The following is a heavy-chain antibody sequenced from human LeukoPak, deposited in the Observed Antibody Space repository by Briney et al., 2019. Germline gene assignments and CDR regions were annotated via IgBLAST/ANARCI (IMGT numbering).Heavy chain of an antibody. CDR2: INHSGST. CDR3: ARRYCSSTSCYTGFDY. D-gene: IGHD2-2*02. V-gene: IGHV4-34*01. CDR1: GGSFSGYY. Sequence: PSETLSLTCAVYGGSFSGYYWSWIRQPPGKGLEWIGEINHSGSTNYNPSLKSRVTISVDTSKNQFSLKLSSVTAADTAVYYCARRYCSSTSCYTGFDYWGQGTLVTVPS. J-gene: IGHJ4*02.